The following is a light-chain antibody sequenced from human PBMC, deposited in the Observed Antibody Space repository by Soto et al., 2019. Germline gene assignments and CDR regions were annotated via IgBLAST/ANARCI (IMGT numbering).Light chain of an antibody. V-gene: IGKV1-5*01. Sequence: DFRMTQSPSTLSASVGDKVTMTCRASQSIGSWLAWYQQKPGKAPKVLIYDASSFEPGVPSRFSVSGSSTDFSLSISSLQPDYFATYYCLKYYSYFGLGTPLQIK. CDR3: LKYYSY. CDR1: QSIGSW. J-gene: IGKJ5*01. CDR2: DAS.